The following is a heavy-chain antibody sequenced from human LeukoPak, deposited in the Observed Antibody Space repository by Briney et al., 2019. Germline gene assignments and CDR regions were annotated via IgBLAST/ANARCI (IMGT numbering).Heavy chain of an antibody. D-gene: IGHD2/OR15-2a*01. CDR3: ARGFFYRPIDY. CDR1: GSSISSGYY. J-gene: IGHJ4*02. V-gene: IGHV4-38-2*02. CDR2: IYHSGST. Sequence: SETLSLTCTVSGSSISSGYYWGWIRQPPGKGLEWIGSIYHSGSTYYNPSLKSRVTISVDTSKNQFSLKLSSVTAADTAVYYCARGFFYRPIDYWGQGTLVTVSS.